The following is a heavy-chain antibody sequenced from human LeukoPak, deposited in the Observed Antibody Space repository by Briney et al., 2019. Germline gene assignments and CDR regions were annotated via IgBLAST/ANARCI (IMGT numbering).Heavy chain of an antibody. D-gene: IGHD2-8*01. CDR3: ATEVYAKYMFDP. Sequence: GASVKVSCKASGYTFTSYDINWVRQATGQGLEWMGWMNPNSGNTGYAQKFQGRVTMTRNTSISTAYMELSSLRSEDTAVYYCATEVYAKYMFDPWGQGTLVTVSS. V-gene: IGHV1-8*01. CDR1: GYTFTSYD. CDR2: MNPNSGNT. J-gene: IGHJ5*02.